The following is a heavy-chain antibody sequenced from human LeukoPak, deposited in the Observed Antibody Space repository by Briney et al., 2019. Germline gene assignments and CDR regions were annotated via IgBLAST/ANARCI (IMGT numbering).Heavy chain of an antibody. CDR3: AKENPYSNYAY. CDR1: GLTFSTFW. CDR2: IKEDGSVK. Sequence: GGTLRLSCVASGLTFSTFWMSWVRQAPGKGLEWVANIKEDGSVKYYLDSVKGRFTISRDNAKSSLYLQMNSLRAEDTAVYYCAKENPYSNYAYWGQGTLVTVSS. D-gene: IGHD4-11*01. V-gene: IGHV3-7*01. J-gene: IGHJ4*02.